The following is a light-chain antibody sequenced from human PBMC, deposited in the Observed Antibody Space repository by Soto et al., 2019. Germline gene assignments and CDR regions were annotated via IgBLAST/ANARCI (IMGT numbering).Light chain of an antibody. CDR2: GAS. V-gene: IGKV3-20*01. CDR3: QEYSNGWR. CDR1: QTVSNNF. J-gene: IGKJ1*01. Sequence: IVLTQSPGTLSLSPGERATLSCRASQTVSNNFLAWYQEKPGRGPRLLIYGASTRATGIPDRFSGSGSGTEFILTISSLQPDDFASFYCQEYSNGWRFGQGTKVDIK.